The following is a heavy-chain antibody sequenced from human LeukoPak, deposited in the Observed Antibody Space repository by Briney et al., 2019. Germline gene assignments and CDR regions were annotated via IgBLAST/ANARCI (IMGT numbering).Heavy chain of an antibody. CDR3: AATLYDILTGYPKWFDP. V-gene: IGHV4-34*01. J-gene: IGHJ5*02. Sequence: SETLSLTCAVYGGSFSGYYWSWIRQPPGKGLEWIGEINHSGSTNYNPSLKSRVTISVETSKTQLSLKLSSVTAADTAVYYCAATLYDILTGYPKWFDPWGQGTLVTVSS. CDR1: GGSFSGYY. D-gene: IGHD3-9*01. CDR2: INHSGST.